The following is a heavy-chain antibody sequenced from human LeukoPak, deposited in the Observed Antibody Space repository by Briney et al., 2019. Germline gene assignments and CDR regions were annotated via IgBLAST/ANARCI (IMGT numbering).Heavy chain of an antibody. V-gene: IGHV4-59*12. CDR2: IYYSGST. CDR1: GGSISSYY. Sequence: PSETLSLTCTVSGGSISSYYWSWIRQPPGKGLEWIGYIYYSGSTNYNPSLKSRVTISVDTSKKQFSLKLTSGTAADTAVYYCARTPLYSSSWYSPFDYWGQGTLVTVSS. J-gene: IGHJ4*02. D-gene: IGHD6-13*01. CDR3: ARTPLYSSSWYSPFDY.